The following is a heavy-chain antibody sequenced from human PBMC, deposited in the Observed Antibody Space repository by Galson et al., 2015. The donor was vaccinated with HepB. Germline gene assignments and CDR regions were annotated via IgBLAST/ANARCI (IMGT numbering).Heavy chain of an antibody. Sequence: SVKVSCKASGYSFINFGVSWVRQAPGQGLEWMGWIGVYTGDTDYAQNVQGRVTMTTDTSTSTAYMELRSLRSDDTAVYYCARSPGILSPQDGMDVWAQGTTVTVSS. V-gene: IGHV1-18*01. J-gene: IGHJ6*02. CDR2: IGVYTGDT. D-gene: IGHD1-14*01. CDR1: GYSFINFG. CDR3: ARSPGILSPQDGMDV.